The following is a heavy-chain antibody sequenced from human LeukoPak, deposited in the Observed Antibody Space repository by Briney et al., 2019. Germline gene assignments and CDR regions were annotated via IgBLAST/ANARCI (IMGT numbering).Heavy chain of an antibody. J-gene: IGHJ4*02. CDR3: ASPTTVSGSYGFDY. CDR2: INAGNGNT. Sequence: ASVKVSCKASGYTFTSYAMHWVRQAPGQRLEWKGWINAGNGNTKYSQKFQGRVTITRDTSASTAYMELSSLRSEDTAVYYCASPTTVSGSYGFDYWGQGTLVTVSS. D-gene: IGHD1-26*01. CDR1: GYTFTSYA. V-gene: IGHV1-3*01.